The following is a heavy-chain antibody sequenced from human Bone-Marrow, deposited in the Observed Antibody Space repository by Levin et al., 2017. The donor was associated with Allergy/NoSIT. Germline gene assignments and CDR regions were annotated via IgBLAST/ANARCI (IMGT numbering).Heavy chain of an antibody. V-gene: IGHV3-48*02. CDR3: ARGKGSGNFNWFDP. Sequence: GGSLRLSCAASGFTFSSYSMNWVRQAPGKGLEWISYISSSSSTTIYYADSVKGRFTISRDNAKNSLSLQMNSLRDEDTAMYYCARGKGSGNFNWFDPWGQGTLVTVSS. CDR1: GFTFSSYS. D-gene: IGHD3-10*01. J-gene: IGHJ5*02. CDR2: ISSSSSTTI.